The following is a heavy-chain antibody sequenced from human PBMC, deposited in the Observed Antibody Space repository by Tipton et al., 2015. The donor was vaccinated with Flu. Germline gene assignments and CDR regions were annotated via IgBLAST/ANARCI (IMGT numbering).Heavy chain of an antibody. CDR3: ARRDFSNYVSEPKNWFDP. V-gene: IGHV4-61*05. CDR2: SHHTGST. D-gene: IGHD4-11*01. J-gene: IGHJ5*02. CDR1: GGSISSTTHY. Sequence: LVKPTQTLSLTCSVSGGSISSTTHYWSWIRQPPGKGLEWIGNSHHTGSTYRNPSLKSRVIISVDRSKNQFSLKLTSVTAADTAVYYCARRDFSNYVSEPKNWFDPWGQGTLVTVSS.